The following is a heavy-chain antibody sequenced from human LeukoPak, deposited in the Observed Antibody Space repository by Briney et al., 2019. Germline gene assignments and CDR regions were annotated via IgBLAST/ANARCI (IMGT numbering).Heavy chain of an antibody. Sequence: SQTLSLTCTVSGTSLSRYHWTWIRQSAGKGLEWIGRVFSNGTIDYNPSLKSRVTISVDTSKNQFSLKLSSVTAADTAVYYCASALSDYFDYWGQGTLGTVSS. CDR2: VFSNGTI. CDR3: ASALSDYFDY. V-gene: IGHV4-4*07. J-gene: IGHJ4*02. CDR1: GTSLSRYH. D-gene: IGHD3-16*02.